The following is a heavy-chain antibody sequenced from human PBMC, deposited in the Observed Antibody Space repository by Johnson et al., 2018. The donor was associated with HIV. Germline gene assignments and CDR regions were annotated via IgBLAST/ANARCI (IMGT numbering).Heavy chain of an antibody. V-gene: IGHV3-33*01. Sequence: QVQLVESGGGVVQPGRSLRLSCAASGFTFSSYGMHWVRQAPGKGLEWVAFIRYDGSNKYYAYSVKGRFTISRDNSKNTLYLQMNSLRAEDTAVYYCARDHSRDEAFDIWGQGTMVTVSS. D-gene: IGHD5-24*01. CDR1: GFTFSSYG. J-gene: IGHJ3*02. CDR2: IRYDGSNK. CDR3: ARDHSRDEAFDI.